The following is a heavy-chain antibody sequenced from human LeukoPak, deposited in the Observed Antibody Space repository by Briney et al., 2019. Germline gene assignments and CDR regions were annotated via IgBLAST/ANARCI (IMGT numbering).Heavy chain of an antibody. CDR2: IYTSGST. V-gene: IGHV4-61*02. Sequence: SETLSLTCTVSGGSISSGSYYWSWIRQPAGKGLEWIGRIYTSGSTNYNPSLKSRVTISVDTSKNQFSLKLSSVTAADTAVYYCARGFGSSWYPGDYWGQGTLVTVSS. CDR1: GGSISSGSYY. D-gene: IGHD6-13*01. J-gene: IGHJ4*02. CDR3: ARGFGSSWYPGDY.